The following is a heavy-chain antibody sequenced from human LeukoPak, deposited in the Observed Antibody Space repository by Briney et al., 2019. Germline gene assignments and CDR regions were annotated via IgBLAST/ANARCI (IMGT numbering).Heavy chain of an antibody. CDR2: VNPDMSEK. CDR3: ARDGLPVALDK. J-gene: IGHJ4*02. Sequence: GGSLRLSCAASGFTFNRHWMTWVRQAPGKGLEWIANVNPDMSEKNYVESVKGRFTISRDKVENSLYLQMNSLRGDDTAVYYCARDGLPVALDKWGQGTLVTVSS. CDR1: GFTFNRHW. V-gene: IGHV3-7*01. D-gene: IGHD2-2*01.